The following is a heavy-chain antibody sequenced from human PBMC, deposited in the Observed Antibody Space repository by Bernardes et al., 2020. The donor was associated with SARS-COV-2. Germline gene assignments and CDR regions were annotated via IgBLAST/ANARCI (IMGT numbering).Heavy chain of an antibody. CDR3: AREDYELDL. CDR2: ISGSGSAT. Sequence: GGSLRLSCAASGFTFSGYAMTWVRQAPGKGLEWVSAISGSGSATYYTDPVKGRFTISRDNSKNTLFLQMNSLRAEDTALYFCAREDYELDLWGQGTLVTVSS. D-gene: IGHD4-17*01. V-gene: IGHV3-23*01. J-gene: IGHJ5*02. CDR1: GFTFSGYA.